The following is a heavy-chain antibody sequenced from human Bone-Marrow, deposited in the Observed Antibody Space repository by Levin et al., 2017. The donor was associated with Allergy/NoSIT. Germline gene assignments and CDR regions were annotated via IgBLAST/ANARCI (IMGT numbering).Heavy chain of an antibody. V-gene: IGHV1-24*01. J-gene: IGHJ6*02. CDR3: ATDRGGSYLRWGLGPYYYYGMDV. CDR1: GYTLTELS. CDR2: FDPEDGET. Sequence: ASVKVSCKVSGYTLTELSMHWVRQAPGKGLEWMGGFDPEDGETIYAQKFQGRVTMTEDTSTDTAYMELSSLRSEDTAVYYCATDRGGSYLRWGLGPYYYYGMDVWGQGTTVTVSS. D-gene: IGHD1-26*01.